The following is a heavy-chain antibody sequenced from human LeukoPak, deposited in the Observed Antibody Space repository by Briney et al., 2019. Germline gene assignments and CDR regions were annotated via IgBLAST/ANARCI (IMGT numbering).Heavy chain of an antibody. CDR3: ASLDVDTAMGSWFDP. J-gene: IGHJ5*02. V-gene: IGHV4-59*12. CDR1: GGSISSYY. Sequence: ASETLSLTCTVSGGSISSYYWSWIRQPPGKGLEWIGYIHYSGSTNYNPSLKSRVTISVDTSKNQFSLKLSSVTAADTAVYYCASLDVDTAMGSWFDPWGQGTLVTVSS. D-gene: IGHD5-18*01. CDR2: IHYSGST.